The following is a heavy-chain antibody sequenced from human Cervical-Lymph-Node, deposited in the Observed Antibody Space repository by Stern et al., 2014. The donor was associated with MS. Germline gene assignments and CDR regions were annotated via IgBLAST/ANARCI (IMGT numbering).Heavy chain of an antibody. D-gene: IGHD3-10*01. J-gene: IGHJ4*02. CDR1: GFTFTSSA. CDR3: AATMVRGVLPDY. Sequence: QMQLVQSGPEVKKPGTSVKVSCKASGFTFTSSAVQWVRQARGKRLEWIGWIVVGSGNTTYAQKFQERVTITRDMSTSTAYMELSSLRSEDTAVYYCAATMVRGVLPDYWGQGTLVTVSS. V-gene: IGHV1-58*01. CDR2: IVVGSGNT.